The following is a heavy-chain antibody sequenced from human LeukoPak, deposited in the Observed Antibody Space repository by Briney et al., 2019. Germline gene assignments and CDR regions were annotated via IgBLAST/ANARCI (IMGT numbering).Heavy chain of an antibody. CDR3: AEVESSYCRI. D-gene: IGHD3-10*01. Sequence: GGSLRLSCVGSGLTFGNYGMNWVRQAPGKGLEWVSSIGGSGSTTYYVDSVRGRFTISRDNSKNSMYLQMSSLSSEDTAIYYCAEVESSYCRIWGQGTLVTVSS. J-gene: IGHJ4*02. CDR2: IGGSGSTT. CDR1: GLTFGNYG. V-gene: IGHV3-23*01.